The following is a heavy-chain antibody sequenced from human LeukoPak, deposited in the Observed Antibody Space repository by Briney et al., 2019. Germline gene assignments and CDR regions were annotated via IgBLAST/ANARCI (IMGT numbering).Heavy chain of an antibody. J-gene: IGHJ5*02. CDR2: IWYDGSNK. Sequence: PGGSLRLSCAASGFTFSSYGMHWVRQAPGKGLEWVAVIWYDGSNKYYADSVKGRFTISRDNSKNTLYLQMNSLRAEDTAVYYCARGGELWQNWFDPWGQGTLVTVSS. CDR1: GFTFSSYG. CDR3: ARGGELWQNWFDP. V-gene: IGHV3-33*01. D-gene: IGHD3-16*01.